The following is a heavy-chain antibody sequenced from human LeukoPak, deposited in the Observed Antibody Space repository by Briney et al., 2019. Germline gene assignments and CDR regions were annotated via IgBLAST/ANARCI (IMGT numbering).Heavy chain of an antibody. CDR2: INPHSGKT. Sequence: ASVKVSCKTSGYPFRNYDINWVRQATGQGLEWMGWINPHSGKTGYAQKFQGRVTMTTDTSANTAYMDLSSLRSEDTAVYYCARLSSHYGDYKVDPWGQGTLVTVSS. J-gene: IGHJ5*02. V-gene: IGHV1-8*01. CDR1: GYPFRNYD. CDR3: ARLSSHYGDYKVDP. D-gene: IGHD4-17*01.